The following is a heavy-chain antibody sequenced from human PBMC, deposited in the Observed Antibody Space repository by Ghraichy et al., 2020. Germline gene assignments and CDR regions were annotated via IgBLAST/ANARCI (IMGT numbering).Heavy chain of an antibody. CDR1: GFTFSSYS. CDR3: ARGSTVVRFYYYYGMDV. J-gene: IGHJ6*02. Sequence: GGSLRLSCVGSGFTFSSYSMNWVRQSPGKGLEWVSYITSSSRTRFYADSVKGRFTISRDNAQNSLYLQMNSLRDEDTAVYYCARGSTVVRFYYYYGMDVWGQGTTVTVSS. CDR2: ITSSSRTR. V-gene: IGHV3-48*02. D-gene: IGHD4-23*01.